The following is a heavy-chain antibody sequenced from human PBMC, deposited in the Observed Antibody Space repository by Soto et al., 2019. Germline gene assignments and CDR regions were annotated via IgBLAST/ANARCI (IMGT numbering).Heavy chain of an antibody. D-gene: IGHD3-3*01. CDR2: INPSGGST. Sequence: ASVKVSCKASGYAFNSYYMHWVRHAPGQGIEWMGIINPSGGSTSYAQKFQGRVTMTRDTSTSTVYMELCSLRSEDTAVYYCAIITISWGQGTLVTVSS. V-gene: IGHV1-46*03. CDR3: AIITIS. CDR1: GYAFNSYY. J-gene: IGHJ5*02.